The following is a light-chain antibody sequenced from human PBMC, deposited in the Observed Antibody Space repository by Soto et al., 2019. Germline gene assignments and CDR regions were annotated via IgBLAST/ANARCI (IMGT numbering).Light chain of an antibody. CDR2: GIS. V-gene: IGKV3D-15*01. J-gene: IGKJ5*01. CDR1: QTVGRDY. CDR3: QQYTNWPIT. Sequence: EMVMTQSPGTLSVSPGERATLSCRASQTVGRDYLAWYQHKPGQAPRLLIYGISNRATGIPDRFSGSGSGTEFTLTISSVQPEDVAIYYCQQYTNWPITFGQGTRLEI.